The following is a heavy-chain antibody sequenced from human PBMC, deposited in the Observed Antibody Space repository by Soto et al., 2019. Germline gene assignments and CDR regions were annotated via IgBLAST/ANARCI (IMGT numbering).Heavy chain of an antibody. CDR2: TYYSGTT. V-gene: IGHV4-61*01. CDR3: AGGGNIYGANAFDI. J-gene: IGHJ3*02. D-gene: IGHD5-18*01. Sequence: QVQLQESGPGLVKPSETLSLTCSVSGGSVSSGNYCWSLIRQPPGKGLEWIGYTYYSGTTAYNPSLKSRVTISVDMSKNRFYLRLTSVTAADTAVYYCAGGGNIYGANAFDIWGPGTVVTVSS. CDR1: GGSVSSGNYC.